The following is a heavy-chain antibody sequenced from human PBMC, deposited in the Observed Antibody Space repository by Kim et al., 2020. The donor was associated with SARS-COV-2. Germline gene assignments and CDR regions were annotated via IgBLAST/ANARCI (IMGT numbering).Heavy chain of an antibody. V-gene: IGHV4-61*02. CDR3: ATHWGHFDY. J-gene: IGHJ4*02. Sequence: SQTLSLTCTVSGGSISSGSYYWSWIRQPAGKGLEWIGRIYTSGGTNYNPSLQSRVTISVDTSKNQFSLKLSSVTAADTAVYYCATHWGHFDYWGQGTLVTVSS. CDR2: IYTSGGT. CDR1: GGSISSGSYY. D-gene: IGHD7-27*01.